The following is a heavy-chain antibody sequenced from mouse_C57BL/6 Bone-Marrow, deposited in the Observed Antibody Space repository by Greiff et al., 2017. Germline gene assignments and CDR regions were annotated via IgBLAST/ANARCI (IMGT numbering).Heavy chain of an antibody. Sequence: EVHLVESGGGLVKPGGSLKLSCAASGFTFSSYAMYWVRQTPEKRLEWVAYISNGGGSTYYPDTVKGRFTISRDNAKNTLYLQMSRLKSEDTAMYYCARQDYAMDYWGQGTSVTVSS. J-gene: IGHJ4*01. CDR2: ISNGGGST. CDR1: GFTFSSYA. CDR3: ARQDYAMDY. V-gene: IGHV5-12*01.